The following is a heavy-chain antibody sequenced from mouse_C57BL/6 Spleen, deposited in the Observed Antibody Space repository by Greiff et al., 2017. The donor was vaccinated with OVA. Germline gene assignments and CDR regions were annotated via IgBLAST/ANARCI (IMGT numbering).Heavy chain of an antibody. CDR3: ARWGGYSWYFEV. V-gene: IGHV1-53*01. CDR2: INPSNGGT. CDR1: GYTFTSYW. Sequence: QVQLQQSGTELVKPGASVKLSCKASGYTFTSYWMHWVKQRPGQGLEWIGNINPSNGGTNYNEKFKSKATLTVDKSSSTAYMQLSSLTSEDSAVYYCARWGGYSWYFEVWGKGTTVTVSS. D-gene: IGHD2-3*01. J-gene: IGHJ1*03.